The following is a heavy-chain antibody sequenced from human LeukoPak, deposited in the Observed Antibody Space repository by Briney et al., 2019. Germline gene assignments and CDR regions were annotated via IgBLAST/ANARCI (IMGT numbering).Heavy chain of an antibody. D-gene: IGHD4-17*01. V-gene: IGHV3-23*01. CDR3: AKGDCGDYGIFAS. J-gene: IGHJ4*02. Sequence: PGGSLRLSCTASGFTFSNYAMNWVRQAPGKGLGWVSAISSGGDRTSYADSAKGRFTISKDNSKNSLYLQINRLKADDTAIYYCAKGDCGDYGIFASWGQGTLVTVSS. CDR1: GFTFSNYA. CDR2: ISSGGDRT.